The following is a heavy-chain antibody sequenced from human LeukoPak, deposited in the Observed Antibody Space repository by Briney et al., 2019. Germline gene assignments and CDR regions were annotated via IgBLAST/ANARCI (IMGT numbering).Heavy chain of an antibody. J-gene: IGHJ2*01. CDR2: IYYSGST. CDR3: ARMVTTDWYFDL. Sequence: SEXLSLTCAVSGGSISSYYWSWIRQPPGKGLEWIGDIYYSGSTNYNPSLRRRVTISVDTSKNKCSLTLSSVTAADTAVYYCARMVTTDWYFDLWGRGTLVTVSS. V-gene: IGHV4-59*01. D-gene: IGHD4-17*01. CDR1: GGSISSYY.